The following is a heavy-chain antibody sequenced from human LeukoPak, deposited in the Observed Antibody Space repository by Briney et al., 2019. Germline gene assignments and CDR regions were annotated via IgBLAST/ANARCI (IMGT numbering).Heavy chain of an antibody. V-gene: IGHV4-59*11. CDR2: IYYSGST. CDR3: AREASGSSVFDI. Sequence: SETLSLTCTVSGGSISSHYWSWIRQPPGKGLEWIGYIYYSGSTNYNPSLESRVTISVDTSKNQFSLKLSSVTAADTAVYYCAREASGSSVFDIWGQGTMVTVSS. D-gene: IGHD1-26*01. CDR1: GGSISSHY. J-gene: IGHJ3*02.